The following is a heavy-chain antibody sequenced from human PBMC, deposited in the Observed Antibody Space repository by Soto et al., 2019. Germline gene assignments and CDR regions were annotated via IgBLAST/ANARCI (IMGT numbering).Heavy chain of an antibody. Sequence: PGGSLRLSCAASGFTFKTFTMSWVRQGPGKGLELISYISLSSSTIYYADSVKGRFTISRDDAQNSLNLQMNSLRDEDTAVYYCARGEVRGYYYGMDVWGQGTTVTVSS. CDR1: GFTFKTFT. CDR3: ARGEVRGYYYGMDV. D-gene: IGHD3-16*01. V-gene: IGHV3-48*02. J-gene: IGHJ6*02. CDR2: ISLSSSTI.